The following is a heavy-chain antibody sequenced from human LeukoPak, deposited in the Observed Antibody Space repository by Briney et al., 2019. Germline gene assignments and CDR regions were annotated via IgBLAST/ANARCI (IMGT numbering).Heavy chain of an antibody. CDR2: IIPIFGTA. Sequence: ASVKVSCKASGGTFSSYAISWVRQAPGQGLEWMGGIIPIFGTANYAQKFQGRVTITADESTSTAYMELSSLRSEDTAVYYCARGSFRRSNFDYWGQGTLVTVSS. V-gene: IGHV1-69*13. CDR1: GGTFSSYA. J-gene: IGHJ4*02. CDR3: ARGSFRRSNFDY. D-gene: IGHD3-10*01.